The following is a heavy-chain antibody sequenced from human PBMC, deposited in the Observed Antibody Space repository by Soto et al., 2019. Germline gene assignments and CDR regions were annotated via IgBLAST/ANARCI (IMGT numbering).Heavy chain of an antibody. CDR1: GFTFSSYS. D-gene: IGHD4-4*01. CDR3: ARRSSTNDYSNYGVDPGIIYNWFVP. CDR2: ISSSSSTI. Sequence: GGSLRLSCAASGFTFSSYSMNWVRQAPGKGLEWVSYISSSSSTIYYADSVKGRFTISRDNAKNSLYLQMNSLRDEDTAVYYCARRSSTNDYSNYGVDPGIIYNWFVPWGQGTLVTVSS. J-gene: IGHJ5*02. V-gene: IGHV3-48*02.